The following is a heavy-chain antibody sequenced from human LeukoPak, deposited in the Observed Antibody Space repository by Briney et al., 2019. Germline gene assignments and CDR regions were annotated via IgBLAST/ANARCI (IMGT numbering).Heavy chain of an antibody. CDR1: GFTFSGYW. Sequence: PGGSLRLSCTASGFTFSGYWMSWVRQPPGKGLEWVANIQQGGGEKHYVDSVKGRFTISRDNAKNSLYLQMNSLRAEDTAVYYCARAGGNSGYNSQFNWFGTWGQGTLVTVSS. D-gene: IGHD5-12*01. V-gene: IGHV3-7*03. CDR2: IQQGGGEK. CDR3: ARAGGNSGYNSQFNWFGT. J-gene: IGHJ5*02.